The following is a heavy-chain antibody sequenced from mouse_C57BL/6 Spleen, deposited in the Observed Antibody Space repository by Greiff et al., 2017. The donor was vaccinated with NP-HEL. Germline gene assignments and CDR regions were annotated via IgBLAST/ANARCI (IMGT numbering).Heavy chain of an antibody. CDR1: GFTFSDYG. CDR2: ISSGSSTI. J-gene: IGHJ4*01. Sequence: EVQLQESGGGLVKPGGSLKLSCAASGFTFSDYGMHWVRQAPAKGLEWVAYISSGSSTIYYADTVKGRFTISRDNAKNTLFLHMTSLRSEDTAMYYCACAMDDWGQGTSVTVSS. V-gene: IGHV5-17*01. CDR3: ACAMDD.